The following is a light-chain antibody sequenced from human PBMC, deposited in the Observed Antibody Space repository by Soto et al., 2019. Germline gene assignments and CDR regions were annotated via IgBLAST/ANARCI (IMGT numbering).Light chain of an antibody. CDR3: LQDINSPWT. CDR2: AAS. V-gene: IGKV1-6*01. CDR1: QSISAY. Sequence: IQMTQSPSSMSASLVDRGTITCRASQSISAYLNWYQQKPGKAHKLLIYAASSLQSGVPPRFSGSGYGTEFTLAISRLQTEDSATYYCLQDINSPWTFGQGTTVDIK. J-gene: IGKJ1*01.